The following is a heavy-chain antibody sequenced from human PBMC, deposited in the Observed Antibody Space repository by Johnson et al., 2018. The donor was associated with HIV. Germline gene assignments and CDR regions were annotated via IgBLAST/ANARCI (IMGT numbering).Heavy chain of an antibody. Sequence: VQLVESGGGVVQPGGSLRLSCAASGFTFSSYWMNWVRQAPGKGLEWVAFIRYDGSNKYYADSVKGRFTISRDNSKNTLYPQMNSLRAEDTAVYYCAKDLWGFDAFDIWGQGTMVTVSS. CDR1: GFTFSSYW. D-gene: IGHD3-16*01. J-gene: IGHJ3*02. CDR3: AKDLWGFDAFDI. V-gene: IGHV3-30*02. CDR2: IRYDGSNK.